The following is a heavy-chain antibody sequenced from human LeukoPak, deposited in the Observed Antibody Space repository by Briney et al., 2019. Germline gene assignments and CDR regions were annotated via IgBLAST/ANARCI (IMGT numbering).Heavy chain of an antibody. CDR1: SESFSGYY. CDR3: ARDMGEMATIDDDAFDI. Sequence: SETLSLTCAVYSESFSGYYWSWIRQPPGKGLEWIGEIHHSGSTNYNPSLKSRVTISVDMSKNQFSLKLTSVTAADTAVYYCARDMGEMATIDDDAFDIWGQGTMVTVSS. D-gene: IGHD5-24*01. J-gene: IGHJ3*02. CDR2: IHHSGST. V-gene: IGHV4-34*01.